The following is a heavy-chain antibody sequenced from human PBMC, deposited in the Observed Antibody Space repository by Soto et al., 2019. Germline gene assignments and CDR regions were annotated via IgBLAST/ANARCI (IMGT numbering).Heavy chain of an antibody. J-gene: IGHJ2*01. CDR1: GYTFTSYD. V-gene: IGHV1-8*01. D-gene: IGHD3-22*01. Sequence: GASVKVSCKASGYTFTSYDINWVRQATGQGPEWMGWMNPNSGNTGYAQKFQGRVTMTRNTSISTAYMELSSLRSEDTAVYYCARGLGSSGYYWYFDLWGRGTLVTVSS. CDR2: MNPNSGNT. CDR3: ARGLGSSGYYWYFDL.